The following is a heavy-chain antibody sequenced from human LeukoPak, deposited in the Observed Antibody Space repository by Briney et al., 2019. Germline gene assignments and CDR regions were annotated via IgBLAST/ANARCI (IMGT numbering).Heavy chain of an antibody. CDR2: IHYSEST. V-gene: IGHV4-59*01. CDR1: GGPIRSYY. J-gene: IGHJ4*02. D-gene: IGHD6-13*01. CDR3: ARELEQQLAFDY. Sequence: SETLSLTCTVSGGPIRSYYWSWMRQPPGKGLEWIGNIHYSESTNFNPSLKSRAAIAVDTSKNQFSLSMRSVTAADTAVYYCARELEQQLAFDYWGQGTLVTVSS.